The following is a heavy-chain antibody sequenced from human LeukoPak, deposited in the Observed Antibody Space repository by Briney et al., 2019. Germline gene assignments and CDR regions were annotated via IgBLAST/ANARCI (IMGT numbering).Heavy chain of an antibody. CDR2: INPNSGDT. CDR1: GYTFTGYY. CDR3: ASRGYSGSYEY. D-gene: IGHD1-26*01. J-gene: IGHJ4*02. Sequence: ASVKVSCKASGYTFTGYYMHWVRQAPGQGLEWMGWINPNSGDTNYAQKFQGRVTMTRDTSISTAYMELRSLRSDGTAVYYCASRGYSGSYEYWGQGTLVTVSS. V-gene: IGHV1-2*02.